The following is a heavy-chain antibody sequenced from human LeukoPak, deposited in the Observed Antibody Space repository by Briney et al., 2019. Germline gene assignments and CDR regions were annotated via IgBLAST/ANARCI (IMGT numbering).Heavy chain of an antibody. CDR3: ARVGSATSPGIAVAVHYFDY. Sequence: PSETLSLTCTVSGGSISSSYYYWGWIRQPPGKGLEWIGYIYYSGSTNYNPFLKSRVTISVDTSKDQFSLKLSSVTAAGTAVYYCARVGSATSPGIAVAVHYFDYWGQGTLVTVSS. D-gene: IGHD6-19*01. CDR2: IYYSGST. V-gene: IGHV4-61*05. J-gene: IGHJ4*02. CDR1: GGSISSSYYY.